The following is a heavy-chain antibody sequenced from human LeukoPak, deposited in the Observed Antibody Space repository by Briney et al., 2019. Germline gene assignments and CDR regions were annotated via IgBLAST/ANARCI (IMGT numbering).Heavy chain of an antibody. J-gene: IGHJ1*01. D-gene: IGHD2-15*01. CDR1: GGSFSGYY. CDR2: INHSGST. V-gene: IGHV4-34*01. CDR3: ARGPDIVVVVAATAAEYFQH. Sequence: SEILSLTCAVYGGSFSGYYWSWIRQPPGKGLEWIGEINHSGSTNYNPSLKSRVTISVDTSKNQFSLKLSSVTAADTAVYYCARGPDIVVVVAATAAEYFQHWGQGTLVTVSS.